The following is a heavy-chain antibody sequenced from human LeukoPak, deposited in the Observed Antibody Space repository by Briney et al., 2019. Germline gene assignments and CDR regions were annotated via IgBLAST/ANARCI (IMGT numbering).Heavy chain of an antibody. CDR2: MDTSGTA. CDR3: ARAEAPPYYDFWSGYYTGYYYYYYMDV. CDR1: GGSITNYY. J-gene: IGHJ6*03. D-gene: IGHD3-3*01. V-gene: IGHV4-4*07. Sequence: SETLSLTCTISGGSITNYYWSWIRQSAGKGLEWIGRMDTSGTANNNPSLHSRVTLSLDTSKKQFSLKLSSVTAADTAVYYCARAEAPPYYDFWSGYYTGYYYYYYMDVWGKGTTVTVSS.